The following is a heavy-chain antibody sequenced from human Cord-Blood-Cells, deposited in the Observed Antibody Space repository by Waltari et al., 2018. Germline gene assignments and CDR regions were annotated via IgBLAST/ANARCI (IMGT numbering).Heavy chain of an antibody. CDR1: GYSFTSYW. V-gene: IGHV5-51*01. Sequence: EVQLVQSGAEVKKPGESLKISCKGSGYSFTSYWIGWVRQMPGKGLEWMGIIYPCDYDTRYSPSFQGQVTIAADKSISTAYLQWSSLKASDTAMYYCARRIGYCSSTSCYKGWYFDLWGRGTLVTVSS. D-gene: IGHD2-2*02. CDR2: IYPCDYDT. J-gene: IGHJ2*01. CDR3: ARRIGYCSSTSCYKGWYFDL.